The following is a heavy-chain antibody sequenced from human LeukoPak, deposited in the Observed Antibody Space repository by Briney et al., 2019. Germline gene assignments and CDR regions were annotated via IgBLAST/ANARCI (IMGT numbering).Heavy chain of an antibody. CDR3: AKDLEGYFDY. CDR1: GFTFSSNG. CDR2: ISATGGTI. J-gene: IGHJ4*02. Sequence: GRSLRLSCAASGFTFSSNGMNWVRQAPGKGLEWVSYISATGGTIYYADSVKGRFTISRDNAKNSLYLQMNSLRAEDTAVYYCAKDLEGYFDYWGQGTLVTVSS. V-gene: IGHV3-48*04.